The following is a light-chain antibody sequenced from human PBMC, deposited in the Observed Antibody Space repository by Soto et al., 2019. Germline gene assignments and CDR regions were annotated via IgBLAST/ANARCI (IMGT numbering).Light chain of an antibody. CDR2: DAS. Sequence: DIQMTQSPSTLSASVGDRVTITCRTSQSISSWLAWYQQKPGKAPKLLIYDASSFESGVPSRFSGSGSGTEFTLTISSLQPDDFVTYYCQQYNSYWTFGQGTKVDIK. CDR1: QSISSW. J-gene: IGKJ1*01. CDR3: QQYNSYWT. V-gene: IGKV1-5*01.